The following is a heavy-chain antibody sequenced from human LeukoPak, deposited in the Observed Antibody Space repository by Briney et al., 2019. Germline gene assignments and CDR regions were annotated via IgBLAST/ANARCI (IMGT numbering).Heavy chain of an antibody. D-gene: IGHD1-26*01. CDR2: ISPTGSTI. CDR3: AREVSAPVNSYYYYYYMDV. V-gene: IGHV3-48*03. J-gene: IGHJ6*03. Sequence: GGSLRLSCAASGFTFSSYEMNWVRQAPGKGLEWVSYISPTGSTIYYADSVKGRFTISRDNAKNSLYLQMNSLRAEDTAVYYCAREVSAPVNSYYYYYYMDVWGKGTTVTISS. CDR1: GFTFSSYE.